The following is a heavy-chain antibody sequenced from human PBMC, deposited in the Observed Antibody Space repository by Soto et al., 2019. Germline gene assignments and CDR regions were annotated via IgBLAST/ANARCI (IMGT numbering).Heavy chain of an antibody. Sequence: PGGSLRLSCAASGFTFGDYAMQWVRQAPGKGLEWVSAISWNSGSIDYADSVKGQFTISRDNAKNSLYLQMNSLRAEDTALYYCAKSHTTSGWYVTTDYWGQGTRVTVSS. D-gene: IGHD6-19*01. CDR3: AKSHTTSGWYVTTDY. J-gene: IGHJ4*02. V-gene: IGHV3-9*01. CDR1: GFTFGDYA. CDR2: ISWNSGSI.